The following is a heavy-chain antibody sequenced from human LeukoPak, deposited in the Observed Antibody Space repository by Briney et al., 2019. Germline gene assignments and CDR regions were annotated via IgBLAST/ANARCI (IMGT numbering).Heavy chain of an antibody. CDR2: ISYDGSNK. V-gene: IGHV3-30-3*01. CDR3: ASRRRYYDSSGYPHPWDYFDY. CDR1: GFTVSSNY. Sequence: GGSLRLSCAASGFTVSSNYISWVRQAPGKGLEWVAVISYDGSNKYYADSVKGRFTISRDNSKNTLYLQMNSLRAEDTAVYYCASRRRYYDSSGYPHPWDYFDYWGQGTLVTVSS. D-gene: IGHD3-22*01. J-gene: IGHJ4*02.